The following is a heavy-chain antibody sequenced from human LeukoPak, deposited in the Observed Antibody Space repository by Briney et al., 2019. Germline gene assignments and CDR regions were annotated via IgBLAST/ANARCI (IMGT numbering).Heavy chain of an antibody. V-gene: IGHV3-7*01. D-gene: IGHD3-3*02. CDR1: GFIFSNYW. CDR2: IKNDGSEK. CDR3: AKGVYIYGNLFDY. J-gene: IGHJ4*02. Sequence: GSLRLSCVASGFIFSNYWMSWVRQAPGKALEWVASIKNDGSEKNYVDSVKGRFTISRDNAKNSLYLHMSSLTAEDTAVYYCAKGVYIYGNLFDYWGQGTLVTVSS.